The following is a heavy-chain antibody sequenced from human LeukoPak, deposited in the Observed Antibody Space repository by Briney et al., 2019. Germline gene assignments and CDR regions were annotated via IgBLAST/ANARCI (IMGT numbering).Heavy chain of an antibody. D-gene: IGHD6-13*01. CDR3: ARDMGRAWYGPPDY. J-gene: IGHJ4*02. V-gene: IGHV3-33*01. CDR1: GFIFSNYG. CDR2: IWNDGSET. Sequence: GGSLRLSCAASGFIFSNYGMHWVRQAPGKRLEWVAVIWNDGSETFHADSVKGRSRIARDNSKNTLYLQMNSLRAEDTAVYFCARDMGRAWYGPPDYWGQGTLVTVSS.